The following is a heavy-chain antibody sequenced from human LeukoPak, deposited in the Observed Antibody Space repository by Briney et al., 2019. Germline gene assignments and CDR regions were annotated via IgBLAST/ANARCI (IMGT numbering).Heavy chain of an antibody. Sequence: HRASVKVSCKASGYTFTSYGISWVRQAPGQGLEWMGGIIPIFGTANYAQKFQGRVTITADESTSTAYMELSSLRSEDTAVYYCASTTANYDFWSGFEPSGGYYYYYGMDVWGQGTTVTVSS. CDR3: ASTTANYDFWSGFEPSGGYYYYYGMDV. D-gene: IGHD3-3*01. CDR2: IIPIFGTA. CDR1: GYTFTSYG. J-gene: IGHJ6*02. V-gene: IGHV1-69*13.